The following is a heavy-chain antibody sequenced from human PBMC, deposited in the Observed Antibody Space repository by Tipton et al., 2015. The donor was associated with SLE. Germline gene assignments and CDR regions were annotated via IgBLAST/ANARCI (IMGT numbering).Heavy chain of an antibody. CDR3: ARVPVRTTGGFGRFRMDV. D-gene: IGHD1-1*01. Sequence: QSGPEVEKPGASVKVSCKASGYTFTTYDINWVRQATGQGLEWMGWMNPNSGNTGYAQKLQGRVTMARNTSMSTAYMELNSLRSEDTAVYYCARVPVRTTGGFGRFRMDVWGKGTTVTVSS. J-gene: IGHJ6*04. CDR2: MNPNSGNT. CDR1: GYTFTTYD. V-gene: IGHV1-8*01.